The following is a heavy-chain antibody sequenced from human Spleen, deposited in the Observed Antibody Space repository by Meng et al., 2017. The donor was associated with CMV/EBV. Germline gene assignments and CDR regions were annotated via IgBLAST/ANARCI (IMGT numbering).Heavy chain of an antibody. Sequence: SGFPFRRYSMNWVRQAPGKGLEWVANIKQDGSEKYYVDSVKGRFTISRDNAKNSLYLQMNSLRAEDTAVYYCARRRSITIFSCYFDYWGQGTLVTVSS. D-gene: IGHD3-9*01. CDR3: ARRRSITIFSCYFDY. V-gene: IGHV3-7*01. CDR1: GFPFRRYS. CDR2: IKQDGSEK. J-gene: IGHJ4*02.